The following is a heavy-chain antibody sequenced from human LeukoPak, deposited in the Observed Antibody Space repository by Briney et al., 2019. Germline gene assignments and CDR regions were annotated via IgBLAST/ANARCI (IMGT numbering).Heavy chain of an antibody. CDR2: ISGRGGST. Sequence: GGSLRLSCAASGFTFSSYAMSWVRQAPGKGLEWVSAISGRGGSTYYADSVKGRFTISRDNSKNTLYLQMNSLRAEDTAVYYCAKFPSVNLNYYDKEGPFDYWGQGTLVTVSS. V-gene: IGHV3-23*01. CDR3: AKFPSVNLNYYDKEGPFDY. D-gene: IGHD3-22*01. CDR1: GFTFSSYA. J-gene: IGHJ4*02.